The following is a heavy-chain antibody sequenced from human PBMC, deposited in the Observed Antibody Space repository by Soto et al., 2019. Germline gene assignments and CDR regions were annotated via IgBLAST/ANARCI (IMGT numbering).Heavy chain of an antibody. J-gene: IGHJ4*02. V-gene: IGHV4-59*01. CDR3: ARYRREAVAGYTLDN. CDR2: VYNSGSA. D-gene: IGHD6-13*01. CDR1: GGSISSNY. Sequence: SETLSLTCTVSGGSISSNYWTWIRQPPGKGLEWIGYVYNSGSANYNPSLKSRVTISEDTSKSQFSLKVNTMTAADTAVYYCARYRREAVAGYTLDNWGQGILVTVSS.